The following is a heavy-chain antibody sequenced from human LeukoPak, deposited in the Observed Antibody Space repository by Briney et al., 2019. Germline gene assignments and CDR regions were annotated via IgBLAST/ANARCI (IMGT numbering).Heavy chain of an antibody. J-gene: IGHJ4*02. CDR1: GFPFNAYW. Sequence: GGSLRLSCAASGFPFNAYWMTWVRQAPGKGLEWVANIRQDGDTKYYVDSVKGRFTISRDDAMNSLYLQMNSLRAEDTAIYYCARSLPYGTTWYGRSDFWGQGTLVTVSS. V-gene: IGHV3-7*03. CDR2: IRQDGDTK. CDR3: ARSLPYGTTWYGRSDF. D-gene: IGHD6-13*01.